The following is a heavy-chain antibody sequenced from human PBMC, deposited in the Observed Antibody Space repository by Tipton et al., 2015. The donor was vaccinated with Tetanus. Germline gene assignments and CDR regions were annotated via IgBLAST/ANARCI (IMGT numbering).Heavy chain of an antibody. J-gene: IGHJ5*02. CDR2: IIPIFGTA. Sequence: QLVQSGAEVKKPGSSVKVSCKASGGTFSSYAISWVRQAPGQGLEWMGGIIPIFGTANYAQKFQGRVTITADKSTSTAYMELSSLRSEDTAVYYCAGGVYYDSSGYYLEVGWFDPWGQGTPVTVSS. CDR3: AGGVYYDSSGYYLEVGWFDP. CDR1: GGTFSSYA. D-gene: IGHD3-22*01. V-gene: IGHV1-69*06.